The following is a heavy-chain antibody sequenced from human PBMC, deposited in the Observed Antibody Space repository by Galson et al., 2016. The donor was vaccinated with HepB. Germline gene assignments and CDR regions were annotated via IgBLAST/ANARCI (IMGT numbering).Heavy chain of an antibody. Sequence: SLRLSCAASGFTFTNYAMSWVRQAPGKGLEWVSTIGGRGDTIYYADSVKGRFTISKDNSKNTLYLQMNSLRAEDTAVSYCAKGRDYYDNRGYFADWGQGTLVTVSS. CDR1: GFTFTNYA. CDR3: AKGRDYYDNRGYFAD. J-gene: IGHJ4*02. V-gene: IGHV3-23*01. D-gene: IGHD3-22*01. CDR2: IGGRGDTI.